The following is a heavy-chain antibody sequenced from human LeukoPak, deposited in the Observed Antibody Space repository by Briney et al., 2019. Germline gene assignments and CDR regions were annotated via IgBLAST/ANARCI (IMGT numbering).Heavy chain of an antibody. CDR1: GGSMSSYY. J-gene: IGHJ4*02. CDR2: IYYSGST. V-gene: IGHV4-59*08. CDR3: ARLGIGVVPSAMLGDYYFDY. D-gene: IGHD2-2*01. Sequence: VKPSETLSLTCTVSGGSMSSYYWSWIRQPPGKGLEWIGYIYYSGSTKYNPSLKSRVTISVDTSKNQFSLKLTSVTAADTAVYYCARLGIGVVPSAMLGDYYFDYWGQGTLVTVSS.